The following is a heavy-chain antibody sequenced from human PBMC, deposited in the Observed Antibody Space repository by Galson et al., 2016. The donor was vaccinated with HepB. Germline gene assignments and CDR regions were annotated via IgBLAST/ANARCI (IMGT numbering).Heavy chain of an antibody. CDR1: GVSVSNYY. J-gene: IGHJ5*02. D-gene: IGHD1-1*01. V-gene: IGHV4-59*02. CDR3: GRGQLGNWIDP. CDR2: IYYSGST. Sequence: SETLSLTCTVSGVSVSNYYWTWIRQPPGKGLEWIGYIYYSGSTNYNPSLKSRVTISLDMSKNQFSLKLRSVTAADTAVYSCGRGQLGNWIDPWGRGTLVTVSS.